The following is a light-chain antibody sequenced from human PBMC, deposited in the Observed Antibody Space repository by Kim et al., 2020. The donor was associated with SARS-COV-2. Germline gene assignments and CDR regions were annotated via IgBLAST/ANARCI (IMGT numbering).Light chain of an antibody. J-gene: IGKJ2*01. CDR2: CAS. V-gene: IGKV3-15*01. CDR1: QSVSSN. CDR3: QQYNNRSRT. Sequence: EIVMTQSPATLSVSPGERATLSCRASQSVSSNLAWYQQKPGQAPRLLIYCASTRATGIPASFSGSGSGTEFTLTISSRQSADFAVYYCQQYNNRSRTFGQGTKLEI.